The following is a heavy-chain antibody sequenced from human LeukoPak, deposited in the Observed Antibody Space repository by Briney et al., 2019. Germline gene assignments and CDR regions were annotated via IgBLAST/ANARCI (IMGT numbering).Heavy chain of an antibody. Sequence: GGSLRLSCAASGFTFDDYGMSWVRQAPGKGLEWVSGINWNGGSTAYADSVKGRFSISRDNSKNSLYLQMNSLRSEDTAMYYCAKESGKFDYWGQGTLVAVSS. CDR3: AKESGKFDY. CDR1: GFTFDDYG. V-gene: IGHV3-20*04. CDR2: INWNGGST. J-gene: IGHJ4*02.